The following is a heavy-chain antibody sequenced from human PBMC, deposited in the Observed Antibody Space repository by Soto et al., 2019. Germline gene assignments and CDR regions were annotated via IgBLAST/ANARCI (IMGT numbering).Heavy chain of an antibody. CDR1: GGTFSSYT. D-gene: IGHD5-12*01. Sequence: QVQLVQSGAEVKKPGSSVKVSCKASGGTFSSYTISWVRQAPGQGLEWMGRIIPILGIANYAQKFQGKVTITADKSTTTAYMELSSLRSEDTDVYYCARNGDIVATFDWFDPWGQGTLVTVSS. J-gene: IGHJ5*02. V-gene: IGHV1-69*02. CDR2: IIPILGIA. CDR3: ARNGDIVATFDWFDP.